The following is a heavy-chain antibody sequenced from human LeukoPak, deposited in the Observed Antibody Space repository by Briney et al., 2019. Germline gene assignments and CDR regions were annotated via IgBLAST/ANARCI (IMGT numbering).Heavy chain of an antibody. J-gene: IGHJ4*02. Sequence: PGGSLRLSCAASGFTFSSYGMHWVRQAPGKGLEWVAVISYDGSNKYYADSVRGRFTISRDNSKNTLYLQMNSLRLEDAAVYYCARADNSKWHNFDYWGQGTLVTVSS. CDR2: ISYDGSNK. CDR1: GFTFSSYG. CDR3: ARADNSKWHNFDY. D-gene: IGHD4-11*01. V-gene: IGHV3-30*03.